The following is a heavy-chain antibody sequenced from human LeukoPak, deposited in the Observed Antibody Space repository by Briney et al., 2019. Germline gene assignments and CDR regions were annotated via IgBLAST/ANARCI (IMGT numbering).Heavy chain of an antibody. CDR2: IIPNSGGT. J-gene: IGHJ4*02. D-gene: IGHD6-19*01. CDR3: AITVDGAFYFDY. CDR1: GYSFTGYY. Sequence: ASVKVSCKASGYSFTGYYIHWVRQAPGHGLEWMGWIIPNSGGTKYAQKFQGRVTMTRDTSISTAYMELSRLRSDDTAVYYCAITVDGAFYFDYWGQGTLVTVSS. V-gene: IGHV1-2*02.